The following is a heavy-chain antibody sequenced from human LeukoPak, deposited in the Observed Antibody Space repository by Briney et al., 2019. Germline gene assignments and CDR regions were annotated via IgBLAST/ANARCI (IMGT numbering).Heavy chain of an antibody. V-gene: IGHV3-30*03. D-gene: IGHD6-13*01. CDR1: GFNFSGYG. Sequence: GGSLILSCAASGFNFSGYGMHWVRQAPGKGLEWVAIISYDGSDKNYVDSVKGRFTISRDNSKSTLYLQMNSLRAEDTAMYYCASAAGADYNYYAMDVWGQGTTVTVSS. CDR3: ASAAGADYNYYAMDV. J-gene: IGHJ6*02. CDR2: ISYDGSDK.